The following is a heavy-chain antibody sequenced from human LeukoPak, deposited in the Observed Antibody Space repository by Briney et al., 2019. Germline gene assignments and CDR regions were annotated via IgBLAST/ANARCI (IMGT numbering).Heavy chain of an antibody. D-gene: IGHD5-18*01. CDR3: ARGAAGYSYG. V-gene: IGHV4-59*01. CDR1: GGSISSYY. J-gene: IGHJ4*02. CDR2: IYYSGST. Sequence: SETLSLTCTVSGGSISSYYWSWIRQPPGKGLERIGHIYYSGSTNYNPSLKSRVTISIDTSKNQFSLRLSSVTAADTAVYYCARGAAGYSYGWGQGTLVTVSS.